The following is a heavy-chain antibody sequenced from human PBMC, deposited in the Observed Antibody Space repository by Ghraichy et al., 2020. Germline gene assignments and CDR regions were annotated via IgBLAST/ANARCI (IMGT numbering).Heavy chain of an antibody. J-gene: IGHJ4*02. V-gene: IGHV4-4*07. CDR1: DGSISSYY. Sequence: SETLSLTCTVSDGSISSYYWSWIRQPAGKGLEWIGRIYTSGSTNYNPSLKSRVTINTSKNQFSLKLSSVTAADTAVYYCAREGPYCINGLCPVNWGQGTLVTVSS. CDR3: AREGPYCINGLCPVN. CDR2: IYTSGST. D-gene: IGHD2-8*01.